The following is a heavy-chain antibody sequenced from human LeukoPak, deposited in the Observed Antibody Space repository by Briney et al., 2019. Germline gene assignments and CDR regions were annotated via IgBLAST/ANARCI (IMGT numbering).Heavy chain of an antibody. V-gene: IGHV2-5*01. D-gene: IGHD3-10*01. CDR2: IYWNDDK. CDR1: GFSLSTSGVG. J-gene: IGHJ4*02. Sequence: ESGPTLVKPTQTLTLTCTFSGFSLSTSGVGVGWISQPPGKAPEWLALIYWNDDKRYSPSLKSRLTITKDTSKNQVVLTMTNMDPVDTATYYCAHRRGFGELLYFDYWGQGTLVTVSS. CDR3: AHRRGFGELLYFDY.